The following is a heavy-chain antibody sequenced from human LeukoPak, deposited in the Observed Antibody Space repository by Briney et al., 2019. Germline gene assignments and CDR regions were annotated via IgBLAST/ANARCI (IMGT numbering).Heavy chain of an antibody. V-gene: IGHV4-39*01. D-gene: IGHD3-22*01. Sequence: SETLSLTCIVSGGISSSYYWGWGRQPPGKGLEWGAYIYYTGATYYNPSLKRRLNISVETSKNQFSLGLSSVTAADTAVYYCARIPYYYDSTVPRWAFDVWDQGTMVTVSS. CDR1: GGISSSYY. CDR3: ARIPYYYDSTVPRWAFDV. J-gene: IGHJ3*01. CDR2: IYYTGAT.